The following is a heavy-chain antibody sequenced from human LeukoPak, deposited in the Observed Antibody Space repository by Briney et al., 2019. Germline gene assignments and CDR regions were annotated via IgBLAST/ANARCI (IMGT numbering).Heavy chain of an antibody. Sequence: GGSLRLSCAASGFTVSSNYMSWVRQAPGKGLEWVSVMFTNGDTNYADSVKVRFTISRDSFRNTLYLQMSSLRAEDTAVYFCARRHYDRTGYYYVDWGQGTLVTVSS. J-gene: IGHJ4*02. CDR2: MFTNGDT. D-gene: IGHD3-22*01. CDR1: GFTVSSNY. CDR3: ARRHYDRTGYYYVD. V-gene: IGHV3-66*04.